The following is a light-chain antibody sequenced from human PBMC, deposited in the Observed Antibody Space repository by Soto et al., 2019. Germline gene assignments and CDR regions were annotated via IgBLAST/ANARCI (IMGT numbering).Light chain of an antibody. CDR1: QSVSSRY. Sequence: ETVLTQSPGTLSLSPGERATLSCRASQSVSSRYLAWYQQKAGQAPRLLIYGASSRAPGIPDRFSGSGSGTDFTLTISRLEPEDFAVYFCQQYGTSPPAYTFGQGTKLEIK. CDR2: GAS. V-gene: IGKV3-20*01. CDR3: QQYGTSPPAYT. J-gene: IGKJ2*01.